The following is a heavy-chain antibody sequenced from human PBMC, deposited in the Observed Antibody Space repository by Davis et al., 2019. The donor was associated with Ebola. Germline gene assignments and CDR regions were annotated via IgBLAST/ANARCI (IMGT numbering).Heavy chain of an antibody. CDR1: GGSISSSSYY. CDR3: ARGDYDILTGPLNY. V-gene: IGHV4-39*01. Sequence: SETLSLTCTVSGGSISSSSYYWGWIRQPPGKGLEWIGSIYYSGSTYYNPSLKSRVTISVDTSKNQISLKLSSVTAADTAVYYCARGDYDILTGPLNYWGQGTLVTVSS. D-gene: IGHD3-9*01. CDR2: IYYSGST. J-gene: IGHJ4*02.